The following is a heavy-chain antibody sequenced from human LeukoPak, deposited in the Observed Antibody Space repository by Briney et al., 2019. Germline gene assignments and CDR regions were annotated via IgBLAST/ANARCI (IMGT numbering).Heavy chain of an antibody. V-gene: IGHV4-34*01. CDR3: ARRITMVRGVLGRFDP. D-gene: IGHD3-10*01. Sequence: PSETLSLTCAVYGGSFSGYYWSWIRQPPGKGLEWIGEINHSGSTNYNPSLKSRVTISVDTSKNQFSLKLSSVTAADTAVYYCARRITMVRGVLGRFDPWGQGTLVTVSS. CDR1: GGSFSGYY. CDR2: INHSGST. J-gene: IGHJ5*02.